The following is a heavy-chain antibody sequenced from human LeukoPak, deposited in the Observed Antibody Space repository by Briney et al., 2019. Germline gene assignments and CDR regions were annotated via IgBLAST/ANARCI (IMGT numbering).Heavy chain of an antibody. J-gene: IGHJ4*02. CDR1: GYTFTNYH. V-gene: IGHV1-18*01. Sequence: ASVKVSCKASGYTFTNYHISWVRQAPGQGLEWMGWISAYNGNTNYAQMLQGRVTMTTDTSTSTAYMELRSLRSDDTAVYYCASGYLSGSTYYFDYWGQGTLVTVSS. D-gene: IGHD1-26*01. CDR2: ISAYNGNT. CDR3: ASGYLSGSTYYFDY.